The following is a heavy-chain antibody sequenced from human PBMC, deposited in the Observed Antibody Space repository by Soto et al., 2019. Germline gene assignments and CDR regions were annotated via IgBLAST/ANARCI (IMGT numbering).Heavy chain of an antibody. V-gene: IGHV3-23*01. CDR2: ISGSGGST. CDR3: AKWMEQTYYYDSSGYYPAGFDP. J-gene: IGHJ5*02. D-gene: IGHD3-22*01. Sequence: LRLSCAASGFTFSSYAMSWVRQAPGKGLEWVSAISGSGGSTYYADSVKGRFTISRDNSKNTLYLQMNSLRAEDTAVYYCAKWMEQTYYYDSSGYYPAGFDPWGQGTLVTVSS. CDR1: GFTFSSYA.